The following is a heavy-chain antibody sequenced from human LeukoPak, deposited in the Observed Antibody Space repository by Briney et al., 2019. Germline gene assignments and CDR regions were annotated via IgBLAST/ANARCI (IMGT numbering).Heavy chain of an antibody. J-gene: IGHJ4*02. CDR3: ARRAARPNGWIPETDY. Sequence: PSETLSLTCAVYGGSFSGYYWSWIRQPPGKGLEWIGEINHSGSTNYNPSLKSRVTISVDTSKNQFSLKLSSVTAADTAVYYCARRAARPNGWIPETDYWGQGTLVTVSS. CDR1: GGSFSGYY. V-gene: IGHV4-34*01. D-gene: IGHD6-6*01. CDR2: INHSGST.